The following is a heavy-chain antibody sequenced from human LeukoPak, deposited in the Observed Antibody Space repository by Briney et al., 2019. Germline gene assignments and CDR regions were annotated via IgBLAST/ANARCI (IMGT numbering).Heavy chain of an antibody. D-gene: IGHD3-10*01. CDR2: IKQDGKEK. J-gene: IGHJ4*02. CDR1: GFTFSNYG. CDR3: ARDTLGEGEDANHAVYYFDY. Sequence: GGSLRLPCAASGFTFSNYGMSWVRQAPGKGLEWVANIKQDGKEKYCVDSVRGRFTISRDNAKNSLDLQKNSLRAEDTAIYYCARDTLGEGEDANHAVYYFDYWGQGTPVTVSS. V-gene: IGHV3-7*01.